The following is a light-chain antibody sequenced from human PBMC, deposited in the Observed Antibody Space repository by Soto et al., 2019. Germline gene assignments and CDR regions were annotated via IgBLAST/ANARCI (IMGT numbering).Light chain of an antibody. V-gene: IGKV3-11*01. CDR1: XRLSSVY. CDR3: QQRSNWPPSIT. Sequence: EIVLTQSPWNMSWSPXERDTLSCXXXXRLSSVYLAWYQQRPGQPPRLLIYGASNRATGIPDRFSGSGSGTDFTLTISSLEPEDFAVYYCQQRSNWPPSITFGQGTRLEI. J-gene: IGKJ5*01. CDR2: GAS.